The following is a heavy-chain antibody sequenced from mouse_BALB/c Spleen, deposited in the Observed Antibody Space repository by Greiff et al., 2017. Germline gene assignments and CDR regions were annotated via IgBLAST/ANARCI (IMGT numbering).Heavy chain of an antibody. D-gene: IGHD4-1*01. V-gene: IGHV1S81*02. CDR3: TRLGRAGYFDY. CDR2: INPSNGRT. Sequence: QVQLQQSGAELVKPGASVKLSCKASGYTFTSYWMHWVKQRPGQGLEWIGEINPSNGRTNYNEKFKSKATLTVDKSSSTAYMQLSSLTSEDSAIYYCTRLGRAGYFDYWGQGTTLTVSS. J-gene: IGHJ2*01. CDR1: GYTFTSYW.